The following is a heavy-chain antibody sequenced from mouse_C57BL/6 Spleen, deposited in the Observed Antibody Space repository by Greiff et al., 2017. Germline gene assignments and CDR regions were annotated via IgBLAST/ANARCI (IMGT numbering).Heavy chain of an antibody. J-gene: IGHJ3*01. CDR2: ISDGGSYT. CDR3: ARDGGLLPPPFAY. V-gene: IGHV5-4*01. CDR1: GFTFSSYA. Sequence: EVMLVESGGGLVKPGGSLKLSCAASGFTFSSYAMSWVRQTPEKRLEWVATISDGGSYTYYPDNVKGRFTISRDNAKNNLYLQMSHLKSEDTAMYYCARDGGLLPPPFAYWGQGTLVTVSA. D-gene: IGHD3-1*01.